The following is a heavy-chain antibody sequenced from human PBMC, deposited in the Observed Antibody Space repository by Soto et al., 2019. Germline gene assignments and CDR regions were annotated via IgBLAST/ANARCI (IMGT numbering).Heavy chain of an antibody. D-gene: IGHD3-3*01. Sequence: QVQLQQWGAGLLKPSETLSLTCAVYGGSFSGYYWSWIRPPPGKGLEWIGEIKHSGSTNYNPSLKSRVTISVDTSKNQFSLKLSSVTAADTAVYYCASSIWSGRTNDYWGQGTLVTVSS. J-gene: IGHJ4*02. CDR1: GGSFSGYY. CDR3: ASSIWSGRTNDY. V-gene: IGHV4-34*01. CDR2: IKHSGST.